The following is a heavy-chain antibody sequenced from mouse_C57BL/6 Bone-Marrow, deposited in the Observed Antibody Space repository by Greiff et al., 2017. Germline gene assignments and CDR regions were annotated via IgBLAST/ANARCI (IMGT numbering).Heavy chain of an antibody. V-gene: IGHV14-4*01. CDR2: IDPENGDT. Sequence: EVKLQQSGAELVRPGASVKLSCTASGFNIKDDYMHWVKQRPEQGLEWIGWIDPENGDTEYASKFQGKATITADTSSNTAYLQLSSLTSEDTAVYYCTTPTMITTHAMDYWGQGTSVTVSS. CDR3: TTPTMITTHAMDY. D-gene: IGHD2-4*01. CDR1: GFNIKDDY. J-gene: IGHJ4*01.